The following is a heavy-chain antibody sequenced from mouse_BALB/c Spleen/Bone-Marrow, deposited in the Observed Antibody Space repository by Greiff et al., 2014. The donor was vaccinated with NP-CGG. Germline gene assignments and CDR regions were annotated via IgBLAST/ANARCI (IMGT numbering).Heavy chain of an antibody. V-gene: IGHV1-9*01. D-gene: IGHD4-1*01. CDR1: GYKFSSYW. CDR3: ARDWDPFAY. J-gene: IGHJ3*01. Sequence: VKLVESGAELMKPGASVKISCKATGYKFSSYWIEWVKQRPGHGLEWIGEILPGSGSTNYNEKFKGKATFTADTSSNTAHMQLSSLTSEDSAVYYCARDWDPFAYWGQGTLVTVSA. CDR2: ILPGSGST.